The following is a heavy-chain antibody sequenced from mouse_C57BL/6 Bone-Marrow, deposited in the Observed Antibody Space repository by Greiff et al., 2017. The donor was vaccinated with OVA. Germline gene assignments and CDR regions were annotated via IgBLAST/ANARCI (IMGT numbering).Heavy chain of an antibody. CDR1: GYTFTGYW. Sequence: QVQLKESGAELMKPGASVKLSCKATGYTFTGYWIEWVKQRPGHGLEWIGEILPGSGSTNYNEKFKGKATFTADKSSNTAYMQLSSLTTEDSAISSCARSFYCYDSETAWFAYWGQGTLVTVSA. D-gene: IGHD2-9*01. V-gene: IGHV1-9*01. J-gene: IGHJ3*01. CDR3: ARSFYCYDSETAWFAY. CDR2: ILPGSGST.